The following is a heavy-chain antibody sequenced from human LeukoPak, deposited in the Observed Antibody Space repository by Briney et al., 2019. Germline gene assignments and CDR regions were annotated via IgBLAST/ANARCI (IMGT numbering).Heavy chain of an antibody. Sequence: HTGGSLRLSCAASGFTFSSFAMHWVRQAPGKGLEWVAYIRYDGSNKSYADSVKGRLTTSRDSSKNTLYLQMNSLRAEDTAVYYCAKDPGAHDKHFDHWGQGTLVTVSS. CDR1: GFTFSSFA. CDR2: IRYDGSNK. CDR3: AKDPGAHDKHFDH. D-gene: IGHD3-10*01. V-gene: IGHV3-30*02. J-gene: IGHJ4*02.